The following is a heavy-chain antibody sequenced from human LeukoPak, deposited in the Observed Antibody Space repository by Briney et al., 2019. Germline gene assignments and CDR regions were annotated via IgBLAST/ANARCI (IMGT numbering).Heavy chain of an antibody. CDR3: ARDLGFGYFDY. CDR1: GYTFTSYY. CDR2: INPTGGST. Sequence: GASVKVSCKASGYTFTSYYMHWVRQAPGQGLEWMGLINPTGGSTGYAQKFQGRVTMTRDMSTSTAYMELSRLRSDDTAVYYCARDLGFGYFDYWGQGTLVTVSS. D-gene: IGHD3-16*01. V-gene: IGHV1-46*01. J-gene: IGHJ4*02.